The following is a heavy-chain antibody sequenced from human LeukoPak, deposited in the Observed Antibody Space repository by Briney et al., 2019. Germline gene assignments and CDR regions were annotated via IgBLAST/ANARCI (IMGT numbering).Heavy chain of an antibody. J-gene: IGHJ5*02. D-gene: IGHD1-26*01. Sequence: SETLSLTCAVYGGSFSGYYWSWIRQPPGKGLEWIGEINHSGSTNYNPSLKSRVTISVDTSKNQFSLKLSSVTAADTAVYYCARGWWGLPRWFDPWGQGTLVTVSS. V-gene: IGHV4-34*01. CDR1: GGSFSGYY. CDR3: ARGWWGLPRWFDP. CDR2: INHSGST.